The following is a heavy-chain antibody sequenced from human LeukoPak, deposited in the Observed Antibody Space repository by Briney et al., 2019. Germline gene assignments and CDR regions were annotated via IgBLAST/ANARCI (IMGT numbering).Heavy chain of an antibody. D-gene: IGHD2-2*01. CDR1: GYSFTSYG. J-gene: IGHJ4*02. CDR3: ARGPRTLKNIVIVPAAMGGGHFDY. Sequence: GESLKISCKGSGYSFTSYGIGWVRQMPGKGLEWMGIIYPGDSDTRYSPSFQGQVTISADKSISTAYLQWSSPKASDTAMYYCARGPRTLKNIVIVPAAMGGGHFDYWGQGTLVTVSS. V-gene: IGHV5-51*01. CDR2: IYPGDSDT.